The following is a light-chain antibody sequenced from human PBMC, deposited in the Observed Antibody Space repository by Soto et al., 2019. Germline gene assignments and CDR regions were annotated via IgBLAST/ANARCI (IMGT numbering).Light chain of an antibody. CDR2: AAS. Sequence: DIQMTQSPSSLSASVGDRVTITCRAGQSISNFLNWYQQKPGSAPNLLIYAASRLQSGVPSRFSGSGTGTNFPLTISRLQPEDFATYYCQQSYSTPPTFGQGTKVEIK. CDR1: QSISNF. J-gene: IGKJ1*01. V-gene: IGKV1-39*01. CDR3: QQSYSTPPT.